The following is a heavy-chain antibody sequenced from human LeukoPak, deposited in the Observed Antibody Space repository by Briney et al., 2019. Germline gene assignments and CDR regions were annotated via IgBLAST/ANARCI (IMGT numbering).Heavy chain of an antibody. Sequence: ASVKVSCKASGYTFTSYYMHWVRQAPGQGLEWMGIINPSGGSTSYAQKFQGRVTMTRDTSTSTVYMEPSSLRSEDTAVYYCARGLVGATTMTAFDIWGQGTMVTVSS. CDR3: ARGLVGATTMTAFDI. V-gene: IGHV1-46*01. CDR1: GYTFTSYY. CDR2: INPSGGST. J-gene: IGHJ3*02. D-gene: IGHD1-26*01.